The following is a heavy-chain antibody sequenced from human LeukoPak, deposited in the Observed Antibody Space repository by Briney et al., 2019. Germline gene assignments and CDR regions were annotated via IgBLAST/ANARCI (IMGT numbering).Heavy chain of an antibody. V-gene: IGHV3-23*01. D-gene: IGHD2-15*01. Sequence: GGSLRLSCAASGFTFSSYWMSWVRQAPGKGLEWVSALSGSGDITYYADSVKGRFTISRDNSKNTLYLQMNSLRAEDTAVYYCAKDRGPIVVVVAAPDYWGQGTLVTVSS. J-gene: IGHJ4*02. CDR1: GFTFSSYW. CDR3: AKDRGPIVVVVAAPDY. CDR2: LSGSGDIT.